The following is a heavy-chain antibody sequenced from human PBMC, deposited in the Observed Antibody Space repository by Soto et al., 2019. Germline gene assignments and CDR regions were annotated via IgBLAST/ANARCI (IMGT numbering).Heavy chain of an antibody. CDR3: ARHQYGYGLDV. CDR2: IFYNDNT. J-gene: IGHJ6*02. V-gene: IGHV4-39*01. CDR1: GASISNSDYY. D-gene: IGHD3-10*01. Sequence: QLHLQEPGPGLLKPSETLSLTCAVSGASISNSDYYWGWIRQPPGKGLEWIGSIFYNDNTYYSPSLKSRLTLSRDTSKSQFSLNLRSVTATDTAVYFCARHQYGYGLDVWGQGTTVTV.